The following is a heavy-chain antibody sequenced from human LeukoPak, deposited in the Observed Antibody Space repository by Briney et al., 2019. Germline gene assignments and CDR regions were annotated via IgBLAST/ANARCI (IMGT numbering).Heavy chain of an antibody. CDR3: ARPRGGYGDYGHFDY. Sequence: GRSLRLYCAASGFTFSSYGMHWVRQAPGKGLEWVAVIWYDGSNKYYADSVKGRFTISRDNSKNTLYLQMNSLRAEDTAVYYCARPRGGYGDYGHFDYWGQGTLVTVSS. CDR2: IWYDGSNK. J-gene: IGHJ4*02. CDR1: GFTFSSYG. D-gene: IGHD4-17*01. V-gene: IGHV3-33*01.